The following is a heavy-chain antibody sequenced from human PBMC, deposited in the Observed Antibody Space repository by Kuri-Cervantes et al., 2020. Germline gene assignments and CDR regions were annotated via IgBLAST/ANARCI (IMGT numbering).Heavy chain of an antibody. J-gene: IGHJ4*02. V-gene: IGHV1-69*13. CDR2: IIPIFGTA. D-gene: IGHD2-2*01. CDR1: GGTFSSYA. CDR3: ARDAGRFRYHLDY. Sequence: SVKVSCKASGGTFSSYAISWVRQAPGQGLEWMGGIIPIFGTANYAQKFQGRVTITADESTSTAYMELSSLRSEDTAVYYCARDAGRFRYHLDYWGQGTLVTSPQ.